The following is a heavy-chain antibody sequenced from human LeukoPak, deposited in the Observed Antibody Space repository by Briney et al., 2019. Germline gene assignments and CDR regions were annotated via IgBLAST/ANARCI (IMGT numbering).Heavy chain of an antibody. J-gene: IGHJ6*02. V-gene: IGHV1-8*01. CDR3: ARGAYSSSWYHYYYYYGMDV. CDR1: GYTFPSYD. Sequence: ASVKVSCKASGYTFPSYDINWVRQATGQGLEWMGWMNPNSGNTGYAQKFQGRVTMTRNTSISTAYMELSSLRSEDTAVYYCARGAYSSSWYHYYYYYGMDVWGQGTTVTVSS. D-gene: IGHD6-13*01. CDR2: MNPNSGNT.